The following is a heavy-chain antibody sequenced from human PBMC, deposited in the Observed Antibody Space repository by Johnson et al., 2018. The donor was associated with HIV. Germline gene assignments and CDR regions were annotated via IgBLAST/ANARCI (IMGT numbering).Heavy chain of an antibody. CDR1: GFSFSSYA. Sequence: VQLVESGGGLVQPGGSLRLSCAASGFSFSSYAMSWVRQAPGKGLEWVSTINWNGARTGYVDSMKGRFTVSRDNAKNSLYLQMNSLRAEDMAVYYCARGQGGIQLWFDGFDIWGQGTMVTVSS. V-gene: IGHV3-20*04. CDR3: ARGQGGIQLWFDGFDI. J-gene: IGHJ3*02. D-gene: IGHD5-18*01. CDR2: INWNGART.